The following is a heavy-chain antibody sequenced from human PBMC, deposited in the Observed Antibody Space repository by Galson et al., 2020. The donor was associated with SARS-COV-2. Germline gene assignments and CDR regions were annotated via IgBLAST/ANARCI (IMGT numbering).Heavy chain of an antibody. D-gene: IGHD3-22*01. Sequence: SETLSLTCAVYGGSFSGYYWSWIRQFPGKGLEWIGEINHSVSTNYNPSLKSRVTMSVDTSKKQFSLKLSSVTAADTAVYYCARGWSDDYNDSSDYYQDFYYWGQGTLVTVSS. CDR3: ARGWSDDYNDSSDYYQDFYY. CDR2: INHSVST. J-gene: IGHJ4*02. V-gene: IGHV4-34*01. CDR1: GGSFSGYY.